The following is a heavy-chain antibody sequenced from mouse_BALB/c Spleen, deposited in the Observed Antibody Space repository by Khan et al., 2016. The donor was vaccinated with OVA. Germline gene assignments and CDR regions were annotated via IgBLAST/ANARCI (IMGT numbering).Heavy chain of an antibody. V-gene: IGHV5-6*01. CDR1: GFTFSTYG. Sequence: EVELVESGGDLVKPGGSLKLSCAASGFTFSTYGMSWVRQTPDKRLEWVATVSTGGGYTYYPDSVKGRFTISRDNAKNTLYLQMSGLKSEDTAMFDSASLDYYYDSEVMEYWGQGTRVTVSA. CDR3: ASLDYYYDSEVMEY. CDR2: VSTGGGYT. D-gene: IGHD1-1*01. J-gene: IGHJ3*01.